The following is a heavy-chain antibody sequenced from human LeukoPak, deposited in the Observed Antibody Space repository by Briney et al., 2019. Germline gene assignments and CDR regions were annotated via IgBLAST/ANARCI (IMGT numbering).Heavy chain of an antibody. CDR1: GFTFSSYS. CDR3: ARAQQPGYMDV. V-gene: IGHV3-21*01. Sequence: GGSLRLSCAASGFTFSSYSMNWVRQAPGKGLEWVSSISSSSSYIYYADSVKGRFTISRDNAKNSLYLQMNSLRAEDTAVYYCARAQQPGYMDVWGEGTTVTVSS. CDR2: ISSSSSYI. J-gene: IGHJ6*03. D-gene: IGHD6-13*01.